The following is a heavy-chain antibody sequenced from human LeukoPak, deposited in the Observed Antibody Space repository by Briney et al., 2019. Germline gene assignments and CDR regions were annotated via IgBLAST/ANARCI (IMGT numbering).Heavy chain of an antibody. J-gene: IGHJ4*02. D-gene: IGHD6-19*01. CDR2: IYNGGHT. CDR3: ARASQWLAFDN. CDR1: RFSVASNY. V-gene: IGHV3-66*01. Sequence: PGGSLRLSCAASRFSVASNYMSWVRQAPGKGLEWVSVIYNGGHTNYADSVNGRFTISRDNSKNTLYLQMNSLRPEDTAVYFCARASQWLAFDNWGQGTLVTVSS.